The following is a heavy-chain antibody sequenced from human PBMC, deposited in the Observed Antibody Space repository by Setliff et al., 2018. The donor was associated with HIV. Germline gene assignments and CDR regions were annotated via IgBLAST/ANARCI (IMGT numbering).Heavy chain of an antibody. D-gene: IGHD3-10*01. V-gene: IGHV3-30*02. CDR3: AKDKGQKYADY. CDR1: GLAFSNCG. Sequence: GGSLRLSCATSGLAFSNCGMHWVRQAPGKGLEWVASIRSDGSNKYYADSVTGRFAISRDDSKNTLYLQMNSLRAEDTAVYYCAKDKGQKYADYWGQGTMVTVSS. CDR2: IRSDGSNK. J-gene: IGHJ4*02.